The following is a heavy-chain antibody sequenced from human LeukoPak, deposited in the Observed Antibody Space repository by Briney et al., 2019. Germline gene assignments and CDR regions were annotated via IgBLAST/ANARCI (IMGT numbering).Heavy chain of an antibody. V-gene: IGHV4-4*07. D-gene: IGHD4-11*01. Sequence: PGTLSLTCTVSGGSISSYYWSWIRQPAGKGLEWIGRIYTSGSTNYNPSLKSRVTMSVDTSKNQFSLKLNSVTAADTAVYYCARQGPLTTAVTTRTNPFDYWGQGTLVTVSS. CDR1: GGSISSYY. CDR3: ARQGPLTTAVTTRTNPFDY. CDR2: IYTSGST. J-gene: IGHJ4*02.